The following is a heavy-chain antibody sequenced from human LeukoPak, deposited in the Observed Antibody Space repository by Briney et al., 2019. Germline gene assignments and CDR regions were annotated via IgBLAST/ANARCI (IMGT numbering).Heavy chain of an antibody. CDR2: IYYSGST. CDR3: ARGYSFEAFEI. Sequence: PSETLSLTCTVSGGSISSSSYYWGWIRQPPGKGLEWIGSIYYSGSTYYNPSLKSRVTISEDTSKNQFSLRLISVTAADTAVYYCARGYSFEAFEIWGQGTMVTVSS. D-gene: IGHD2-21*01. V-gene: IGHV4-39*01. CDR1: GGSISSSSYY. J-gene: IGHJ3*02.